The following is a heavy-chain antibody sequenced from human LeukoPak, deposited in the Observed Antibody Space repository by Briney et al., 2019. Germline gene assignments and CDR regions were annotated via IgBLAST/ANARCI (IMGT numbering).Heavy chain of an antibody. CDR1: GFTFSNYW. V-gene: IGHV3-74*01. CDR3: ARVGGKTVTRDY. CDR2: IYTDGRST. Sequence: GGSLRLSCAASGFTFSNYWMHWVRQAPGKGLVWVSRIYTDGRSTSYADSVKVLFTISRDNAKNPLYLQTNSLRAEDTAVYYCARVGGKTVTRDYWGQGTLVTVSS. D-gene: IGHD4-17*01. J-gene: IGHJ4*02.